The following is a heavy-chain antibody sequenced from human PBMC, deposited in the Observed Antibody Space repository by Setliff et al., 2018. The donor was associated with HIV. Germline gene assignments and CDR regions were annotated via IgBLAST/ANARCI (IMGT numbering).Heavy chain of an antibody. CDR2: IKSKSYGETT. V-gene: IGHV3-49*04. CDR3: ARVEMVYVFPYYYYYYMDV. D-gene: IGHD2-8*01. J-gene: IGHJ6*03. Sequence: GSLRLSCPVTGLTFSDYGISWVRQAPGKGLEWVGFIKSKSYGETTEYAASLKGRFVISRDDSISIAYLQMNSLNNEDTAVYYCARVEMVYVFPYYYYYYMDVWGKGTTVTVSS. CDR1: GLTFSDYG.